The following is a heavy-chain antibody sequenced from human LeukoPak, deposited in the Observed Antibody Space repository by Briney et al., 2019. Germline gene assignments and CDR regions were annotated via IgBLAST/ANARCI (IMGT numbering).Heavy chain of an antibody. CDR2: ISSGRPTI. J-gene: IGHJ4*02. V-gene: IGHV3-48*04. D-gene: IGHD6-13*01. CDR1: GFTFSSYG. Sequence: GGSLRLSCAASGFTFSSYGMNWVRQAPGAGLQWVSYISSGRPTINYADSVRGRFTVSRDNAKSSLYLQMNNLRVEDTAVYYCARGGAARPDYWGQGTLVTVSS. CDR3: ARGGAARPDY.